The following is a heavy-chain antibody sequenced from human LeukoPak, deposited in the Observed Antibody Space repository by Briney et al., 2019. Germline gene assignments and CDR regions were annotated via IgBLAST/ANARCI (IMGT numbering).Heavy chain of an antibody. V-gene: IGHV4-59*01. CDR1: GGSISSYY. J-gene: IGHJ4*02. CDR2: IFNTGNT. D-gene: IGHD3-10*01. CDR3: ASRPADTTWYGVFDY. Sequence: PSETLSLTCTVSGGSISSYYWSWIRQPPGKRLEWIGYIFNTGNTNYNPSLASRVTMSVDASRAQFFLRLSPVTAADTAIYYCASRPADTTWYGVFDYWSQGTLVTVSS.